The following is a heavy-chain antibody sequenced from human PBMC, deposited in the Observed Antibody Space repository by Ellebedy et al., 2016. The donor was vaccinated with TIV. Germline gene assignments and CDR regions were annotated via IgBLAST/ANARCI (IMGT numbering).Heavy chain of an antibody. V-gene: IGHV3-66*01. CDR3: AAWLRVGDLVPFDP. Sequence: GESLKISCEGFRFTVSSNFMTWVRQAPGKGLEWVSGIDSGGKTFYADSVKGRFTISRDNSKNTVFLQMNSLRPEDTAVYYCAAWLRVGDLVPFDPWGQGTLVTVSS. CDR1: RFTVSSNF. J-gene: IGHJ5*02. CDR2: IDSGGKT. D-gene: IGHD3-10*01.